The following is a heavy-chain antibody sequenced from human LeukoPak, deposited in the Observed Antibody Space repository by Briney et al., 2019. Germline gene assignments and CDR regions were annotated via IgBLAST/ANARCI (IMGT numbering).Heavy chain of an antibody. V-gene: IGHV3-15*01. CDR2: SKGESDGGPA. Sequence: GRSLRLSCKASGLTLRNACTSWVRQAPGKGLEWVGRSKGESDGGPADYAAPVKGRFTISTDDSRDTLYLQMRSLKIEDTAVYYCITEYNWGRGTLVTVSS. CDR3: ITEYN. J-gene: IGHJ4*01. CDR1: GLTLRNAC. D-gene: IGHD1-14*01.